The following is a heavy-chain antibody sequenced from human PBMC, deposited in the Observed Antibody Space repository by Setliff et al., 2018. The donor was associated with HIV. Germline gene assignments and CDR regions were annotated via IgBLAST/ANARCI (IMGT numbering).Heavy chain of an antibody. J-gene: IGHJ3*02. CDR3: ARCYYDSSGPTDALDI. V-gene: IGHV1-46*01. Sequence: ASVKVSCKASGYAFTNYYIHWVRQAPGQGLEWMGLINPSGGRTSYAQKFQGRLTMTRDTSRSTVYMELSSLRSEDTAVYYCARCYYDSSGPTDALDIWGQGTVVTVSS. CDR1: GYAFTNYY. D-gene: IGHD3-22*01. CDR2: INPSGGRT.